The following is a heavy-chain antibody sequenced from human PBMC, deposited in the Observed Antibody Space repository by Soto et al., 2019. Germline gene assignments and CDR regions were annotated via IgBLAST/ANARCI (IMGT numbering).Heavy chain of an antibody. CDR3: ARGPPYDSSGYLLSFDI. J-gene: IGHJ3*02. V-gene: IGHV3-11*05. CDR2: ISSSSSYT. Sequence: GGSLRLSCAASGFTFSDYYMSWIRQAPGKGLEWVSYISSSSSYTNYADSVKGRFTISRDNAKNSLYLQMNRLRAEDTAVYYCARGPPYDSSGYLLSFDIWGQGTMVTVSS. CDR1: GFTFSDYY. D-gene: IGHD3-22*01.